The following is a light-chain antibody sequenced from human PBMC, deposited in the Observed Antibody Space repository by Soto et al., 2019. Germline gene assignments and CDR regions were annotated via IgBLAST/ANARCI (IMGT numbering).Light chain of an antibody. V-gene: IGKV3-20*01. CDR2: GAS. Sequence: EIVLAQSPGTLSLSPGERATLSCRASQSVSSSYLAWYQQKPGQAPRLLIYGASSRATGIPDRFSGSGSGTDCTLTISRLEPEDFAVYYCHQYGSSPRTFGQGTKVEIK. J-gene: IGKJ1*01. CDR3: HQYGSSPRT. CDR1: QSVSSSY.